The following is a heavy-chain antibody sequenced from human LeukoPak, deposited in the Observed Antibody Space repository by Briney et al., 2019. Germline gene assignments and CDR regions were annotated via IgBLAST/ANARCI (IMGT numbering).Heavy chain of an antibody. CDR2: IYHSGST. V-gene: IGHV4-38-2*02. CDR3: ARGRITIFGVVRRGAFDI. D-gene: IGHD3-3*01. J-gene: IGHJ3*02. Sequence: PSETLSLTCTVSGYFISSGYYWGWIRQPPGKGLEWIGSIYHSGSTYYNPSLKSRVTISVDTSKNQFSLKLSSVTAADTAVSYCARGRITIFGVVRRGAFDIWGQGTMVTVSS. CDR1: GYFISSGYY.